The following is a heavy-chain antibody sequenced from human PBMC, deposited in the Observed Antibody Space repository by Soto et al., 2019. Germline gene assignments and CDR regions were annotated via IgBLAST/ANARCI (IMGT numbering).Heavy chain of an antibody. CDR2: IYHSGST. V-gene: IGHV4-38-2*02. CDR1: GYSISSGYY. CDR3: ARDGVEANNWFDP. Sequence: KPSETLSLTCAVSGYSISSGYYWGWIRQPPGKGLEWIGSIYHSGSTYYNPSLKSRVTISVDTSKNQFSLKLSSVTAADTAVYYCARDGVEANNWFDPWGQGTLVTVSS. J-gene: IGHJ5*02.